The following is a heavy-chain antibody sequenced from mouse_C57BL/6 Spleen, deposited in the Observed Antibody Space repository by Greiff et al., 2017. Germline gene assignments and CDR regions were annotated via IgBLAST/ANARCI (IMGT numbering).Heavy chain of an antibody. CDR3: ARGCTTVVDMDY. CDR1: GYTFTSYA. Sequence: QVPLQVSGPELVKPGASVKLSCKASGYTFTSYAINWVKQRPGQGLEWIGWFYPRNGSTKYNEKFKGKATLTVETSSSTAYMELHSLTSDDSAVYFCARGCTTVVDMDYWGQGTTVTVSS. D-gene: IGHD1-1*01. V-gene: IGHV1-85*01. J-gene: IGHJ4*01. CDR2: FYPRNGST.